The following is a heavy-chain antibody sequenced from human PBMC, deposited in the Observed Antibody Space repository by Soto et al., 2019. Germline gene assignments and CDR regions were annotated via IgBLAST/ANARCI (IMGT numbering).Heavy chain of an antibody. CDR3: AIVPYCSRSSCYSCFDS. CDR1: GFTLSNYW. V-gene: IGHV3-74*01. Sequence: EVQLVESGGGLVQPGGSLRLSCAASGFTLSNYWMHWARQAPGKGLVWVSRISSDGSSTNYADSVKGRFTISRDNAKKTLPLPLTSLRAEDTAVYYCAIVPYCSRSSCYSCFDSWGQGTGVTVSS. D-gene: IGHD2-2*02. CDR2: ISSDGSST. J-gene: IGHJ4*02.